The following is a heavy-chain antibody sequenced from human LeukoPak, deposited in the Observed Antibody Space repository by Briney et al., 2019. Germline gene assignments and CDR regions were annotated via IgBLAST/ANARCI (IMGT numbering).Heavy chain of an antibody. CDR3: ASDRVIETYYYYYGMDV. J-gene: IGHJ6*02. CDR2: IITILGIA. Sequence: SVKVSCKASGGSFSSYAISWVRQAPGQGLEWMGRIITILGIANYAQKFQGRVTITADKSTSTAYMALSSLRCEDTSVYYCASDRVIETYYYYYGMDVGGQGTTVTVSS. V-gene: IGHV1-69*04. D-gene: IGHD2-21*01. CDR1: GGSFSSYA.